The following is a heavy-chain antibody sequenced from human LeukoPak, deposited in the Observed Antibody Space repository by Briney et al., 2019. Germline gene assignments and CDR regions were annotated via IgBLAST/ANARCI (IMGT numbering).Heavy chain of an antibody. D-gene: IGHD3-10*01. J-gene: IGHJ6*03. CDR3: ARDYYGSGRSDYYYMDV. Sequence: SETLSLTCTVSGGSISSYYWSWIRQPPGKGLEWIGYIYCSGSTNYNPSLKSRVTISVDTSKNQFSLKLSSVTAADTAVYYCARDYYGSGRSDYYYMDVWGKGTTVTVSS. V-gene: IGHV4-59*01. CDR2: IYCSGST. CDR1: GGSISSYY.